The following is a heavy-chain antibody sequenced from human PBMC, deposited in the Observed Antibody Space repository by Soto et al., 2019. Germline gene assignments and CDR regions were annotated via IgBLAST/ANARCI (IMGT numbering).Heavy chain of an antibody. CDR3: ARYRSGWYGNWFDL. V-gene: IGHV1-18*01. D-gene: IGHD6-19*01. CDR2: ISAYNGNT. CDR1: GYTFTSYG. Sequence: ASVKVSCKASGYTFTSYGISWVRQAPGQGLEWMGWISAYNGNTNYAQKLRGRVTMTTDTSTSTAYMELRSLRSDDTAVYYCARYRSGWYGNWFDLWGQGTLVTVSS. J-gene: IGHJ5*02.